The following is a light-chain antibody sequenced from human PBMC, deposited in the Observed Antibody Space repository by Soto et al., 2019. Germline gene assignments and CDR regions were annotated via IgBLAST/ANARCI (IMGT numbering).Light chain of an antibody. CDR2: DAS. CDR3: KQYNSYPWT. J-gene: IGKJ1*01. CDR1: QSISSW. Sequence: DIQMTQSPSTLSASVAERPRIPCRASQSISSWLAWYQQKPGKAPKLLIYDASSLESGVPSRFSGSGSGTEFTLTISSLQTDDFATYYCKQYNSYPWTFGQGTKVDIK. V-gene: IGKV1-5*01.